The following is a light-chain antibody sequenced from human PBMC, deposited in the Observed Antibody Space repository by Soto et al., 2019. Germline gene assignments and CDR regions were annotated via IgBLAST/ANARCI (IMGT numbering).Light chain of an antibody. Sequence: SVLTQPASVSGSPGQSITISCTGTSSDVGGYNYVSWYQQHPGKAPKLMIYEVSNRPSGVSNRFSGSKSGNTASLTISGLQVEDEADYYCSSYTSGSPYVFGAGTKVTV. CDR3: SSYTSGSPYV. CDR2: EVS. CDR1: SSDVGGYNY. V-gene: IGLV2-14*01. J-gene: IGLJ1*01.